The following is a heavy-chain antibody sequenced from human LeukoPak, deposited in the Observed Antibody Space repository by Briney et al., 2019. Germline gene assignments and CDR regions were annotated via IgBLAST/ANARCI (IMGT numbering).Heavy chain of an antibody. J-gene: IGHJ4*02. CDR3: AKDKAPLAATLDY. V-gene: IGHV3-9*01. CDR1: GFTLCDYA. D-gene: IGHD2-15*01. Sequence: GRSLRLSRAASGFTLCDYAMHWGRQAPGEGLGWVSGISWNSGSIGYADSVKGRFTISRDNAKNSLYPQMNSLRAEDTALYYCAKDKAPLAATLDYWGQGTLVTVSS. CDR2: ISWNSGSI.